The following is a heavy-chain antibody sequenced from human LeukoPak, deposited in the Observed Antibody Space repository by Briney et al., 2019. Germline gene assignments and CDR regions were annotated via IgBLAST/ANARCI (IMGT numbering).Heavy chain of an antibody. D-gene: IGHD2-2*01. CDR3: ARAYCSSTSCNFDY. Sequence: GAPVKVSCKASGYTFTGYYMHWVRQAPGQGLEWMGWINPNSGGTNYAQKFQGRVTMTRDTSISTAYMELSRLRSDDTAVYYCARAYCSSTSCNFDYWGQGTLVTVSS. CDR2: INPNSGGT. V-gene: IGHV1-2*02. J-gene: IGHJ4*02. CDR1: GYTFTGYY.